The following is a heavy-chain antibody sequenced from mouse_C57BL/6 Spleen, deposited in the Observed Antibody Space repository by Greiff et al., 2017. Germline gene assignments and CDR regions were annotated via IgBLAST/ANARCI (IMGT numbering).Heavy chain of an antibody. CDR1: GYTFTDYY. V-gene: IGHV1-26*01. CDR2: INPNNGGT. Sequence: EVQLQQSGPELVKPGASVKISCKASGYTFTDYYMNWVQQSHGKSLEWIGDINPNNGGTSYNQKFKGKATLTVDKSSSTAYMELRSLTSEDSAVYYCATFYGRDYFDYWGQGTTLTVSS. D-gene: IGHD1-1*01. CDR3: ATFYGRDYFDY. J-gene: IGHJ2*01.